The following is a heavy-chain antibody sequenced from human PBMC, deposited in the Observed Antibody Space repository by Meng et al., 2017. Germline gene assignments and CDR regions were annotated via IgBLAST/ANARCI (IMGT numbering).Heavy chain of an antibody. CDR1: CYTFTSYD. CDR3: ARGPNRWTGFDY. V-gene: IGHV1-8*01. J-gene: IGHJ4*02. Sequence: VEPGQSVAEVTKPGASGKVPFKASCYTFTSYDINCVRQATGQGLEWKGWMNPNRGNTGYAQKFQGRVTMTRNTSISTADMELSSQRSEDTAVYYCARGPNRWTGFDYWGQGTLVTVSS. D-gene: IGHD3/OR15-3a*01. CDR2: MNPNRGNT.